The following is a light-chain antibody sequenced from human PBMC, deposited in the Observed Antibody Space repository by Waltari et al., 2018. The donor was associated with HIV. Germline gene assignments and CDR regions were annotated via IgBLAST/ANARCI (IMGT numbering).Light chain of an antibody. CDR1: GVDFVAFRF. Sequence: QSALTQPPSPSGPPGHSVTISSTGAGVDFVAFRFFSWYQQHPGRAPNLILYEVAKRPSGVPDRFSGSKSGITASLTLSGLQVEDEAEYYCSSYAGGNSLVFGGGTNLTVL. J-gene: IGLJ3*02. CDR3: SSYAGGNSLV. CDR2: EVA. V-gene: IGLV2-8*01.